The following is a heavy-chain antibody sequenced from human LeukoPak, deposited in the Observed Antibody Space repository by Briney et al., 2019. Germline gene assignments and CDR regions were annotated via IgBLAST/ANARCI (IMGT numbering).Heavy chain of an antibody. CDR3: ARGQRGYSGYDLSY. J-gene: IGHJ4*02. CDR2: ISSSSSYI. CDR1: GFSFITYG. D-gene: IGHD5-12*01. V-gene: IGHV3-21*01. Sequence: GGSRRLSCAASGFSFITYGMNWVRQAPGKGLEWVSSISSSSSYIYYADSVKGRFTISRDNAKNSLYLQMNSLRAEDTAVYYCARGQRGYSGYDLSYWGQGTLVTVSS.